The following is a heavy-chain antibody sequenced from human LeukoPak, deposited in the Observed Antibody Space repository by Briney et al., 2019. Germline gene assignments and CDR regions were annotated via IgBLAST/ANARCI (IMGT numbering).Heavy chain of an antibody. CDR3: ARVRYNYGDSDY. CDR2: IYHSGST. Sequence: SQTLSLTCAVSGGSISSGGYSWSWIRQPPGKGLEWIGYIYHSGSTYYNPSLKSRVTISVDTSNNQFSLKLSSVTAADTAVYYCARVRYNYGDSDYWGQGTLVTVSS. J-gene: IGHJ4*02. CDR1: GGSISSGGYS. D-gene: IGHD5-18*01. V-gene: IGHV4-30-2*01.